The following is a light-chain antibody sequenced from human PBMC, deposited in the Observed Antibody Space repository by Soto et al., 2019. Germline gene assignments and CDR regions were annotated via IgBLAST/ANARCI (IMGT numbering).Light chain of an antibody. J-gene: IGKJ1*01. Sequence: DIYVTQSPPSLSASVGDRITITCRASQSIGSHLNWYQHKPGKVPELLISAASSLESGVPSRFSGSGSGTDFTLTISSLQPEDFATYYCQQSYNKWTFGQGTKVEL. CDR1: QSIGSH. V-gene: IGKV1-39*01. CDR3: QQSYNKWT. CDR2: AAS.